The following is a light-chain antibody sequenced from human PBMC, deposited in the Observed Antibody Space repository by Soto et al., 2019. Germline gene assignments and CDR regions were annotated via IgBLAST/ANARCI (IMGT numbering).Light chain of an antibody. CDR3: SSDSSSSTLDV. CDR2: DVS. Sequence: QSVLTQPASVSGSPGQSITISCTGTSSDVGGYNYVSWYQQHPGKAPKLMIYDVSNQPSGVSHRFSGSKSGNTASLTISGLQAEDEADSYGSSDSSSSTLDVFGTGTKVTVL. CDR1: SSDVGGYNY. V-gene: IGLV2-14*01. J-gene: IGLJ1*01.